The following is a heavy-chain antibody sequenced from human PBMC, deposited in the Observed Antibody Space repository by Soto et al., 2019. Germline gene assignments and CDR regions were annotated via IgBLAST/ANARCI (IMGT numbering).Heavy chain of an antibody. Sequence: GGSLRLSCAASGFTFSSYAMHWVRQAPGKGLEWVAVISYDGSNKYYADSVKGRFTISRDNSKNTLYLQMNSLRAEDTAVYYCARDQEKGYYGSGSPPYYYYYYGMDVWGQGTTVTVSS. J-gene: IGHJ6*02. CDR2: ISYDGSNK. CDR1: GFTFSSYA. V-gene: IGHV3-30-3*01. D-gene: IGHD3-10*01. CDR3: ARDQEKGYYGSGSPPYYYYYYGMDV.